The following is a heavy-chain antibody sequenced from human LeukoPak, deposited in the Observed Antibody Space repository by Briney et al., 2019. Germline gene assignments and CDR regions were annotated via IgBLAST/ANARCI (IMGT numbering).Heavy chain of an antibody. Sequence: GGSLRLSCAASGFTFTNYALIWVRQAPGKGLEWVSAISGRGTVYADAVKGRFTVSRDNSKNTLYLQMNSLRAEDTAVYYCARSAAAQVDYWGQGTLVTVSS. J-gene: IGHJ4*02. D-gene: IGHD6-6*01. CDR2: ISGRGT. CDR3: ARSAAAQVDY. CDR1: GFTFTNYA. V-gene: IGHV3-23*01.